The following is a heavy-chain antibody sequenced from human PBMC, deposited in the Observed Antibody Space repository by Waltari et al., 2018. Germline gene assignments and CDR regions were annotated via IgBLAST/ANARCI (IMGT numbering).Heavy chain of an antibody. V-gene: IGHV4-30-4*01. CDR1: GGALNSGDYF. D-gene: IGHD3-9*01. CDR2: MYTTGDT. J-gene: IGHJ4*02. CDR3: ARENAGYYDILTETLQREYYFDS. Sequence: QVQLRESGPGLVKPSQTLSLTCTVSGGALNSGDYFWTWIRQPPGKALEWIGNMYTTGDTSYNPSLKARITLSMDTAKNQFSLRLTSATAADTAAYYCARENAGYYDILTETLQREYYFDSWGQGTPVTVSS.